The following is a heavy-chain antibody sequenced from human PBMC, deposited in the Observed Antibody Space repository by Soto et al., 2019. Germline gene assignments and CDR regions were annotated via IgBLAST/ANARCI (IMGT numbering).Heavy chain of an antibody. V-gene: IGHV3-23*01. J-gene: IGHJ4*02. CDR1: GFTFSSYA. CDR3: AKGVYDFWSGLVDY. CDR2: ISGSGGST. Sequence: EVQLLESGGGLVQPGGSLRLSCAASGFTFSSYAMSWVRQTPGKGLEWVSAISGSGGSTYYADSVKGRFTISRDNSKNTLYLQMNSLRAEDTAVYYCAKGVYDFWSGLVDYWGQGTLVTVSS. D-gene: IGHD3-3*01.